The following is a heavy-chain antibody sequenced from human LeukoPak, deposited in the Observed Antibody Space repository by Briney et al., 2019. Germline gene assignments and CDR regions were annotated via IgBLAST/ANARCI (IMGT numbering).Heavy chain of an antibody. J-gene: IGHJ6*02. V-gene: IGHV1-2*02. CDR2: INPNSGGT. CDR1: GYTFTGYY. D-gene: IGHD2-2*01. CDR3: ARDLYYCSSTSCYSGYYYGMDV. Sequence: ASVNVSCKASGYTFTGYYMHWVRQAPGQGLEWMGWINPNSGGTNYAQKFQGRVTMTRDTSISTAYMELSRLRSDDTAVYYCARDLYYCSSTSCYSGYYYGMDVWGQGTTVTVSS.